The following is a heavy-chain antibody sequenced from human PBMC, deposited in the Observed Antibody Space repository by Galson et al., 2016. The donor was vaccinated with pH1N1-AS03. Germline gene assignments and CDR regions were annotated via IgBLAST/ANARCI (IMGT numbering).Heavy chain of an antibody. J-gene: IGHJ4*02. V-gene: IGHV3-30*01. CDR2: ITYDGNYD. CDR3: ASFPAFQTYFYGSGSDY. D-gene: IGHD3-10*01. Sequence: ASGFTFSSFIIHWVRQAPGKGLEWVAAITYDGNYDSYAASVKGRFAVSRDNSKNTLHLQMNSLREEDTAVYYCASFPAFQTYFYGSGSDYWGQGTLVSVSS. CDR1: GFTFSSFI.